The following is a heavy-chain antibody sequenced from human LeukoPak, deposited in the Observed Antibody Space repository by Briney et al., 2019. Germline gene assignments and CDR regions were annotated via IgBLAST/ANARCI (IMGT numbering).Heavy chain of an antibody. CDR2: IIPIFGTA. CDR1: GGTFSSYA. V-gene: IGHV1-69*06. J-gene: IGHJ3*02. CDR3: ARSRITMVRERSLPRSAFDI. D-gene: IGHD3-10*01. Sequence: GASVKVSCKASGGTFSSYAISWVRQAPGQGLEWMGGIIPIFGTANYAQKFQGRVTITADKSTSTASMELRSLRSEDTAVYYCARSRITMVRERSLPRSAFDIWGQGTMVTVSS.